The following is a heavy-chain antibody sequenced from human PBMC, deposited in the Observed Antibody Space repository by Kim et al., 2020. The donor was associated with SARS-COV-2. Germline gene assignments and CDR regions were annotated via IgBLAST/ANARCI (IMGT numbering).Heavy chain of an antibody. CDR1: GFTFSSYS. CDR3: ARELGGSGSSRDYYFDY. V-gene: IGHV3-48*02. Sequence: GGSLRLSCAASGFTFSSYSMNWVRQAPGKGLEWVSYISSSSSTIYYADSVKGRFTISRDNAKNSLYLQMNSLRDEDTAVYYCARELGGSGSSRDYYFDYWGQGTLVTVSS. CDR2: ISSSSSTI. J-gene: IGHJ4*02. D-gene: IGHD3-10*01.